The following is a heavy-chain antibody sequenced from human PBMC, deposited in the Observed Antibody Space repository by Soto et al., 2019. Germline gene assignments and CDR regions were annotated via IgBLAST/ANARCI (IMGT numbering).Heavy chain of an antibody. Sequence: ASVKVSCKVSGYTLTELSMHWVRQAPGKGLEWMGGFDPEDGETIYAQKFQGRVTMTEDTSTDTAYMELSSLRSEDTAVYYCAVSNYHGSGSPFDYWGQGTLVTVSS. CDR2: FDPEDGET. V-gene: IGHV1-24*01. CDR3: AVSNYHGSGSPFDY. J-gene: IGHJ4*02. CDR1: GYTLTELS. D-gene: IGHD3-10*01.